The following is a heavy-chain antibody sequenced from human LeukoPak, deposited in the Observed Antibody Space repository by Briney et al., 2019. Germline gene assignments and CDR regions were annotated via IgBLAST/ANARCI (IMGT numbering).Heavy chain of an antibody. J-gene: IGHJ4*02. Sequence: GASVKVSCKASGYIFAASYIHWARQAPGQGLEWMGWISAYNGNTNYAQKFQDRVTMTTDTSTSTAYMELRSLRSDDTAVYYCARSLWYYDYSGTTYDDYWGQGTLVTVSS. CDR1: GYIFAASY. CDR3: ARSLWYYDYSGTTYDDY. CDR2: ISAYNGNT. D-gene: IGHD3-22*01. V-gene: IGHV1-18*04.